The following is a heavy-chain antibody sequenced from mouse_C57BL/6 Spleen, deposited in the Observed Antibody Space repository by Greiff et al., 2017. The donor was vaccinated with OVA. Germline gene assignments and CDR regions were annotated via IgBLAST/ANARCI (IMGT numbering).Heavy chain of an antibody. D-gene: IGHD1-1*01. CDR3: ARDTTVDYFDY. CDR1: GYAFSSYW. CDR2: IYPGDGDT. V-gene: IGHV1-80*01. J-gene: IGHJ2*01. Sequence: QVQLQQSGAELVKPGASVKISCKASGYAFSSYWMNWVKQRPGKGLVWIGQIYPGDGDTNYNGTFKGKASLTADKSSSTAYMQLSSLTSEDSAVYFCARDTTVDYFDYWGQGTTLTVSS.